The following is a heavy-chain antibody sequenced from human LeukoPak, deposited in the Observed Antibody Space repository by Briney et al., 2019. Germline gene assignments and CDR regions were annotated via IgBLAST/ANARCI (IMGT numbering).Heavy chain of an antibody. D-gene: IGHD3-16*01. CDR1: GYKFDTYW. Sequence: GESLKISCMGSGYKFDTYWIGWVRPMPGKGLEWMGVIYAGDSDTRYSPSFRGQVTISADKSISTAYLQWSSLKASDTAMYYCGRSKGFSYANYFDYWGQGTLVTVSS. CDR2: IYAGDSDT. CDR3: GRSKGFSYANYFDY. V-gene: IGHV5-51*01. J-gene: IGHJ4*02.